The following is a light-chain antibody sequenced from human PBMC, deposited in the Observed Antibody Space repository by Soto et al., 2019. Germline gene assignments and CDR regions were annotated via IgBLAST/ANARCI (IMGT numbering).Light chain of an antibody. CDR3: SSYEGTYNSYF. CDR2: EVS. J-gene: IGLJ1*01. Sequence: QSALTQPPSASGSPGQSVTISCTGTSSDVGAYNYVSWYQQHPGKAPKLMIYEVSKRPSGVPDRFSGSKSGNTASLTVSGLQDEDEADYYCSSYEGTYNSYFFGNGKKVTV. CDR1: SSDVGAYNY. V-gene: IGLV2-8*01.